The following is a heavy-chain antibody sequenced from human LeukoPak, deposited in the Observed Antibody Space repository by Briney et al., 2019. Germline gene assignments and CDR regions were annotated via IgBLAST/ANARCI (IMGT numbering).Heavy chain of an antibody. CDR2: IIPIFGTA. Sequence: SVKVSCKASGGTFSSYAISWARQAPGQGLEWMGRIIPIFGTANYAQKFQGRVTITTDESTSTAYMELSSLRSEDTAVYYCAREGDFIAAANFDYWGQGTLVTVSS. J-gene: IGHJ4*02. D-gene: IGHD6-13*01. CDR3: AREGDFIAAANFDY. CDR1: GGTFSSYA. V-gene: IGHV1-69*05.